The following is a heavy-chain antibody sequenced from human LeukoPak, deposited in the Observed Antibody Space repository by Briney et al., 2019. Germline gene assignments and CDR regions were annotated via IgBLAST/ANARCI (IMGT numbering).Heavy chain of an antibody. CDR3: AKAWRGGSYVDRHFDY. J-gene: IGHJ4*02. CDR2: ISYDAINK. V-gene: IGHV3-30*04. Sequence: GGSLRLSCAASGFTLNSYAINWVRQAPGKGLEWVAVISYDAINKYYADSVKGRFTISRDNSKSTVYLQMNSLTAEDTAVYFCAKAWRGGSYVDRHFDYWGQGTLVTVSS. D-gene: IGHD1-26*01. CDR1: GFTLNSYA.